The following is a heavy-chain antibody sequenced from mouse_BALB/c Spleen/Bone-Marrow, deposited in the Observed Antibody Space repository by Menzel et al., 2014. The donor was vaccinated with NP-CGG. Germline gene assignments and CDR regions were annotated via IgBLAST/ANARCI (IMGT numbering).Heavy chain of an antibody. Sequence: VQRVESGAELAKPGSSVKISCESSGYVFSTYWINWVKQRPGQGLEWIGQIYPGDGDTDYNGKFKDKATLTADKSSNTAYMQLSSLTSEDSAVYFCARGGISVDYWGQGTTLTVSS. J-gene: IGHJ2*01. CDR1: GYVFSTYW. CDR2: IYPGDGDT. CDR3: ARGGISVDY. V-gene: IGHV1-80*01.